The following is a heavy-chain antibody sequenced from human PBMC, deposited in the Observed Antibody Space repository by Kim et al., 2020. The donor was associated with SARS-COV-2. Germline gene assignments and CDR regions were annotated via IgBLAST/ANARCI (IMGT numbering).Heavy chain of an antibody. J-gene: IGHJ6*02. CDR3: AKDAYYDILRPYGMDV. CDR2: ISWNSGSI. V-gene: IGHV3-9*01. D-gene: IGHD3-9*01. CDR1: GFTFDDYA. Sequence: GGSLRLSCAASGFTFDDYAMHWVRQAPGKGLEWVSGISWNSGSIGYADSVKGRFTISRDNAKNSLYLQMNSLRAEDTALYYCAKDAYYDILRPYGMDVWGQGTTVTVSS.